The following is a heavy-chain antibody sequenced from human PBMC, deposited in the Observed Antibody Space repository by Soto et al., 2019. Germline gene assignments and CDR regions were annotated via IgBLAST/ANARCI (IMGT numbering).Heavy chain of an antibody. V-gene: IGHV1-69*06. CDR2: IIPIFGTA. Sequence: QVQLVQSGAEVKKPGSSVKVSCKASGGTFSSYAISWVRQAPGQGLEWMGGIIPIFGTANYAQKFPGRVTITADKSKITAYMEMSSLRSEDTAVYYCARGPSEVTMVRRGNSAFDIWGQGTMVTVSS. D-gene: IGHD3-10*01. J-gene: IGHJ3*02. CDR1: GGTFSSYA. CDR3: ARGPSEVTMVRRGNSAFDI.